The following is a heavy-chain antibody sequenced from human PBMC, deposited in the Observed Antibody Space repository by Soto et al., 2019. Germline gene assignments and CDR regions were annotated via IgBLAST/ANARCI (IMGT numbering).Heavy chain of an antibody. CDR3: AKDPGFPYSGSYFDY. V-gene: IGHV3-23*01. CDR1: GFTFSSYA. J-gene: IGHJ4*02. D-gene: IGHD1-26*01. CDR2: ISGSGGST. Sequence: GGSLRLSCAASGFTFSSYAMSWVRQAPGKGLEWVSAISGSGGSTYYADSVKGRFTISRDNSKNTLYLQMNSLRAEDTAVYYCAKDPGFPYSGSYFDYWGQGTLVTVSS.